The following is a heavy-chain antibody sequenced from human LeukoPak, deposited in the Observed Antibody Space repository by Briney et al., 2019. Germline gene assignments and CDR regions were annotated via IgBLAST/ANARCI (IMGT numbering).Heavy chain of an antibody. CDR3: ARDGRYCSGGSCYDY. D-gene: IGHD2-15*01. J-gene: IGHJ4*02. CDR2: IYYSGST. Sequence: PSETLSLTCTVSGGSISSSSYSWGWIRQPPGKGLEWIGSIYYSGSTYYNPSLKSRVTISVDTSKNQFSLKLSSVTAADTAVYYCARDGRYCSGGSCYDYWGQGILVTVSS. V-gene: IGHV4-39*07. CDR1: GGSISSSSYS.